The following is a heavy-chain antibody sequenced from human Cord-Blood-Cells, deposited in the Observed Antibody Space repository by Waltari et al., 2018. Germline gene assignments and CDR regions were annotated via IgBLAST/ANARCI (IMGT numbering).Heavy chain of an antibody. Sequence: QVQLVQSGAEVKKPGASVKVSCKASGNTFTSYYMHWVRQAPGQGLEWMGIINPSGGSTSYAQKFQGRVTMTRDTSTSTVYMELSSLRSEDTAVYYCARAFYSNYTPGAFDIWGQGTMVTVSS. CDR2: INPSGGST. CDR3: ARAFYSNYTPGAFDI. CDR1: GNTFTSYY. V-gene: IGHV1-46*01. D-gene: IGHD4-4*01. J-gene: IGHJ3*02.